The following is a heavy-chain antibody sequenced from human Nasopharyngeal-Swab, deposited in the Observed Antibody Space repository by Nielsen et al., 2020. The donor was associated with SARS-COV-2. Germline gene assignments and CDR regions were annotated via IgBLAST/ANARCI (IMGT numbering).Heavy chain of an antibody. J-gene: IGHJ4*02. CDR3: ARDTPAMFAF. CDR2: ISSTGDYI. V-gene: IGHV3-21*01. CDR1: GFNFSSYT. Sequence: GESLKISCAASGFNFSSYTINWVRQAPGKGLEWVSAISSTGDYIYYAASVKGRFTISRDNAKNSVYLQMNSLRGEDTAIYYCARDTPAMFAFWGQGTLVTVSS.